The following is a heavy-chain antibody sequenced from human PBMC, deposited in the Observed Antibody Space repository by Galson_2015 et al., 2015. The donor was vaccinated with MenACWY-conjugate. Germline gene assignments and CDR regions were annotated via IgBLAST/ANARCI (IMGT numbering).Heavy chain of an antibody. J-gene: IGHJ4*02. D-gene: IGHD6-19*01. CDR2: ISGSGGST. CDR1: GFTFSSYA. V-gene: IGHV3-23*01. Sequence: SLRLSCAASGFTFSSYAMSWVRQAPGKGLEWVSAISGSGGSTYYADSVKGRFTISRDNSKNTLYLQMNSLRAEDTAVYYCARDSHYSSGWYWGDYWGQGTLVTVSS. CDR3: ARDSHYSSGWYWGDY.